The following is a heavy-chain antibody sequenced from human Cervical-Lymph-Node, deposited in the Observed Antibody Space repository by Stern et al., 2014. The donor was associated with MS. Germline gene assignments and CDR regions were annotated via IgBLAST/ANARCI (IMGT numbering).Heavy chain of an antibody. CDR3: ARDRYLGVTPFFDY. D-gene: IGHD3-22*01. V-gene: IGHV1-69*01. CDR2: IIPILGTT. J-gene: IGHJ4*02. CDR1: GGTFSNYG. Sequence: HVQLLQPGAEVKKPASSVKVSCKASGGTFSNYGIAWVRQAPGQGLEWMGGIIPILGTTTYAQKFQGRVTITADDFSTTVYMELSSLRSDDTAVYYCARDRYLGVTPFFDYWGQGTLVTVSS.